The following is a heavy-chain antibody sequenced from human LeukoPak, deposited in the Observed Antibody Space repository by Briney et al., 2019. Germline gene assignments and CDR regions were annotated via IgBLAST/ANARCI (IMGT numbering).Heavy chain of an antibody. V-gene: IGHV4-4*07. J-gene: IGHJ4*02. CDR3: ARVSLVRGAPDYYFDY. D-gene: IGHD3-10*01. Sequence: SETLSLTCSVSGDSISNYYWSWIRQPAGKGLEWIGRIYTSGSTNYNPSLKSRVTMSVDTSKNQFSLKLSSVTAADTAVYYCARVSLVRGAPDYYFDYWGQGTLVTVSS. CDR2: IYTSGST. CDR1: GDSISNYY.